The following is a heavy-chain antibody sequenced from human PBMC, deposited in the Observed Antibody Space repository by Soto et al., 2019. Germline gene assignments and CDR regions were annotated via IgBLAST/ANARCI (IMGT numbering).Heavy chain of an antibody. V-gene: IGHV1-3*01. J-gene: IGHJ4*02. CDR3: ARSIVVVTALDY. CDR1: GYTFTSYA. D-gene: IGHD2-21*02. Sequence: ASVKVSCKASGYTFTSYAMHWVRQAPGQRLEWMGWINAGNGNTKYSQKFQGRVTITRDTSASTAYMELSSLRSEDTAVYYCARSIVVVTALDYWGEGTLVTVSS. CDR2: INAGNGNT.